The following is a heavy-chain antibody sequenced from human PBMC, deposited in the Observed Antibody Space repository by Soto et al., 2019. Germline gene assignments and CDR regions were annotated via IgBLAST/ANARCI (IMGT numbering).Heavy chain of an antibody. Sequence: TLSLTCAVSGGSIRNNYVYWGWIRQPPGKGLEWIGSICYGGSTYYNPSLKSRVTISVDTSKNQFSLKLTSVTAADTAVYYCAILQTDHSRGYQLAPRAQRSLVTVSA. CDR1: GGSIRNNYVY. V-gene: IGHV4-39*01. CDR3: AILQTDHSRGYQLAP. J-gene: IGHJ1*01. CDR2: ICYGGST. D-gene: IGHD6-25*01.